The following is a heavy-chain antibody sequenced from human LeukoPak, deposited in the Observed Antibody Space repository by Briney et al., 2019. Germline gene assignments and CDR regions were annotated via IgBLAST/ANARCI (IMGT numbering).Heavy chain of an antibody. CDR2: IYYSGST. CDR1: GGSISSSSYY. Sequence: SETLSLTCTVSGGSISSSSYYWGWIRQPPGKGLEWIGSIYYSGSTYYNPSLKSRVTISVDTSKNQFSLKLSSVTAADTAVYYCARHGAPFIDRQRTFDYWGQGTLVTVSS. CDR3: ARHGAPFIDRQRTFDY. V-gene: IGHV4-39*01. D-gene: IGHD1-26*01. J-gene: IGHJ4*02.